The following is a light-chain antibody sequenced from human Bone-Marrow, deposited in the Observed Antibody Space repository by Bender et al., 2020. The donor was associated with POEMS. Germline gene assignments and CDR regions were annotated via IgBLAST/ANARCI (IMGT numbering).Light chain of an antibody. Sequence: QSALTQPASVSGSPGQSITISCTGTNSDIGTYNFVSWYQQRPGKSPQLLIFDVSDRPSGVSYRFSGSKSGNTASLTISGLQAEDEADYFCSSYTGSGTLVVFGGGTKLTVL. J-gene: IGLJ2*01. CDR2: DVS. V-gene: IGLV2-14*03. CDR1: NSDIGTYNF. CDR3: SSYTGSGTLVV.